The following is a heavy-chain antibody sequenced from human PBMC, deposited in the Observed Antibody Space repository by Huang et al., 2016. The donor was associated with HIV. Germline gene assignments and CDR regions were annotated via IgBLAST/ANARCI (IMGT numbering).Heavy chain of an antibody. V-gene: IGHV3-15*01. J-gene: IGHJ4*02. CDR3: TTWARTSAGGN. Sequence: EVQLVESGGGLVKPGGSLRLSCAASGFTFKDAWMSWVRQTPGKGWEWFGLIKTKDDGGTTDYAAPVKGRFSMSRDDSKNTFYLQMNSLKSEDTAVYYCTTWARTSAGGNWGQGTLVSVSS. D-gene: IGHD6-25*01. CDR1: GFTFKDAW. CDR2: IKTKDDGGTT.